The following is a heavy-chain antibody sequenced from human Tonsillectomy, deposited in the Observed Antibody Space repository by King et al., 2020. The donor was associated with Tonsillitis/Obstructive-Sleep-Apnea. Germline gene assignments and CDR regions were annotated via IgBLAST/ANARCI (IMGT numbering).Heavy chain of an antibody. CDR3: AKCGDARPGHTTRVVIIDYGMDV. D-gene: IGHD3-3*01. V-gene: IGHV4-39*01. CDR2: IYYSGST. J-gene: IGHJ6*02. CDR1: GVSISSSSYY. Sequence: LQLQDSGPGLVKPSETLSLTCTVSGVSISSSSYYWGWIRQPPGKGLEWIGSIYYSGSTYYNPSLKSLVTISVDTSKNQFSLKLSSVTAADTAVYYCAKCGDARPGHTTRVVIIDYGMDVWGQGTTVTVSS.